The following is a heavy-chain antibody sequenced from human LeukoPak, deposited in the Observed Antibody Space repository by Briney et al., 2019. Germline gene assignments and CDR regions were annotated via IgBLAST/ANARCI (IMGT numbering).Heavy chain of an antibody. Sequence: ASVKVSCKASGYTFTSYGISWVRRAPGQGLEWMGWISAYNGNTNYAQKLQGRVTMTTDTSTSTAYMELRSLRSDDTAVYYCAREGISWDYDYVWGSYHDYWGQGTLVTVSS. CDR3: AREGISWDYDYVWGSYHDY. V-gene: IGHV1-18*04. J-gene: IGHJ4*02. D-gene: IGHD3-16*02. CDR2: ISAYNGNT. CDR1: GYTFTSYG.